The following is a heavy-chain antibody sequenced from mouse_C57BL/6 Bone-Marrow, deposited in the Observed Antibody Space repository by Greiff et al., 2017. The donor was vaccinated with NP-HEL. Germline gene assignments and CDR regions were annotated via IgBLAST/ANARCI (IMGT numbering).Heavy chain of an antibody. CDR3: ATLPSDGYYVWFAY. CDR1: GYSFTGYF. Sequence: EVKLLESGPELVKPGDSVKISCKASGYSFTGYFMNWVMQSHGKSLEWIGRINPYNGDTFYNQKFKGKATLTVDKSSSTAHMELRSLTSEDSAVYYCATLPSDGYYVWFAYWGQGTLVTVSA. V-gene: IGHV1-20*01. J-gene: IGHJ3*01. D-gene: IGHD2-3*01. CDR2: INPYNGDT.